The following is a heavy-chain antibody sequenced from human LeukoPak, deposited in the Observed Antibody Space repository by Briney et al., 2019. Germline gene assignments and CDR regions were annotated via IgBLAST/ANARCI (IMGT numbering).Heavy chain of an antibody. CDR1: GFTFSAYA. D-gene: IGHD2-2*01. J-gene: IGHJ5*02. CDR3: AKGSTSWPRPSSLDP. Sequence: GGSLRLSCAASGFTFSAYAMNWVRRAPGKGLEWVSVISGIGGSTYYADSVKGRFIISRDNSKNTLYLQMNSLRVEDTAIYYCAKGSTSWPRPSSLDPWGQGTLVIVSS. CDR2: ISGIGGST. V-gene: IGHV3-23*01.